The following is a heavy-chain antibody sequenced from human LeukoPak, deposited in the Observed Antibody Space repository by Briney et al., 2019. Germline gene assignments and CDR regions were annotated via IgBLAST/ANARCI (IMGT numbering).Heavy chain of an antibody. CDR1: GGSISSDKD. CDR2: IYYSGNT. Sequence: PSETPSPTCSVSGGSISSDKDWGWIRQPPGKGLEWIGSIYYSGNTFYNPSLKSRVTISVDTSKNQFSLKLRSVTAADTAVYYCARDEQLLIRFNHWAKGILVTVSS. CDR3: ARDEQLLIRFNH. D-gene: IGHD3-16*01. V-gene: IGHV4-39*02. J-gene: IGHJ1*01.